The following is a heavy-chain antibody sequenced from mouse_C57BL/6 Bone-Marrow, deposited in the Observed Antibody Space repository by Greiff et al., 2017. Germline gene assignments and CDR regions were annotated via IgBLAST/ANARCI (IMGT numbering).Heavy chain of an antibody. CDR2: IYPGDGDT. V-gene: IGHV1-82*01. CDR3: AYSDYFDS. CDR1: GYAFSSSW. Sequence: QVQLQQSGPELVKPGASVKISCKASGYAFSSSWMNWVKQRPGKGLEWIGRIYPGDGDTNYNGKFKGKATLTADKSSSTAYMQLSSLTSEDYAVCVIAYSDYFDSWGHGNTLTVSS. J-gene: IGHJ2*01. D-gene: IGHD2-12*01.